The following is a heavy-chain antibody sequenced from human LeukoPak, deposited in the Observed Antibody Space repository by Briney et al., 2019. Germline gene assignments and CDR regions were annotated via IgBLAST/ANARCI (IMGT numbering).Heavy chain of an antibody. D-gene: IGHD2-15*01. CDR2: ISADGSVT. J-gene: IGHJ5*02. CDR3: ATAGGDGSRMGFDP. CDR1: GFTFSRYW. V-gene: IGHV3-74*01. Sequence: GSLILSCADSGFTFSRYWMHWVRQTPGKGLVWVSCISADGSVTRYADSVKGRFTISRDNTKSTLYLQMHSLRAEDTAVYYCATAGGDGSRMGFDPWGQGTLVTVSS.